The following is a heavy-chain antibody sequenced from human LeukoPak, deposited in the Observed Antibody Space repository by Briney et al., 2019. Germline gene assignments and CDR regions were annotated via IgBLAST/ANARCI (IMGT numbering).Heavy chain of an antibody. CDR2: IIPILGTA. V-gene: IGHV1-69*05. Sequence: SVKVSCKASGGTFSSYAISWVRQAPGQGLEWMGGIIPILGTANYAQKFQGRVTITTDESTSTAYMELSSLRSEDTAVYYCASGVAGTAYYYYYYMDVWGKGTTVTVSS. D-gene: IGHD6-19*01. CDR3: ASGVAGTAYYYYYYMDV. CDR1: GGTFSSYA. J-gene: IGHJ6*03.